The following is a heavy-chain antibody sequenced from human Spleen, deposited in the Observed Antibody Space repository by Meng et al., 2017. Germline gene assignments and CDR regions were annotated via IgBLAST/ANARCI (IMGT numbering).Heavy chain of an antibody. D-gene: IGHD3-22*01. V-gene: IGHV4-34*01. CDR1: GGSFSDYY. CDR3: GGSSGYPIDY. Sequence: QVQSQQGGEGPVVHSATLSLTCVFSGGSFSDYYWSWIRQPPGKGLEWIGEINHSGSTNYNPSLKSRVTISVDTSKNQFSLKLSSVTAADTAVYYCGGSSGYPIDYWGQGTLVTVSS. J-gene: IGHJ4*02. CDR2: INHSGST.